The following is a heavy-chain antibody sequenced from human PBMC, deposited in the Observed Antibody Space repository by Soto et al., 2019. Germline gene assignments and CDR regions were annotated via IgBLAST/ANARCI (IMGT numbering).Heavy chain of an antibody. CDR1: GGPISSGGYY. CDR3: ARVGGSGWNFDS. D-gene: IGHD6-19*01. J-gene: IGHJ4*02. CDR2: IYYSGST. V-gene: IGHV4-61*08. Sequence: SETLSLTCTVSGGPISSGGYYWSWIRQHPGTGLEWIGHIYYSGSTYYNTSLKSRVTMSVDTSKNQFSLKLNSMTAADTAIYYCARVGGSGWNFDSWGQGILVTVSS.